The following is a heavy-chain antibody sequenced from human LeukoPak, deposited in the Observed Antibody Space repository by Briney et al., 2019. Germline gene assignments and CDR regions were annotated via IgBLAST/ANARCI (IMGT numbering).Heavy chain of an antibody. D-gene: IGHD3-22*01. Sequence: SVKVSCKASGGTFSSYAISWVRQAPGQGLEWMGRIIPILGIANHAQKFQGRVTITADKSTSTAYMELSSPRSEDTAVYYCARVSYDSSGYYCAFSNWGQGTLVTVSS. J-gene: IGHJ4*02. CDR1: GGTFSSYA. CDR3: ARVSYDSSGYYCAFSN. CDR2: IIPILGIA. V-gene: IGHV1-69*04.